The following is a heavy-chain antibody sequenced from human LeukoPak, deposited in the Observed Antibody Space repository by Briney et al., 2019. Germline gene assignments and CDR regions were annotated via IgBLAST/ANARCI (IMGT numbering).Heavy chain of an antibody. Sequence: SVKVSCKASGGTFSSYAISWVRQAPGQGLEWMGRIIPILGIANYAQKFQGRVTITADKSTSTAYMELSSLRSEDTAVYYCAGGYCSSTSCSEYFQHWGQGTLVTVSS. J-gene: IGHJ1*01. CDR3: AGGYCSSTSCSEYFQH. CDR1: GGTFSSYA. V-gene: IGHV1-69*04. D-gene: IGHD2-2*01. CDR2: IIPILGIA.